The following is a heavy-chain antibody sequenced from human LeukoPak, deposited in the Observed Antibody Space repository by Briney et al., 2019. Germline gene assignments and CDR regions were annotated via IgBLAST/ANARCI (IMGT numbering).Heavy chain of an antibody. Sequence: GGSLRLSCAASGFTFSNYGMSWVRQAPGKGLEWVSAISDDGRSTYYADSVKGRFTISKHNSKKTLSLQMNNLRAEDTAVYYCAKRVPYSSSSVYFDYWGQGTLVTVSS. CDR2: ISDDGRST. D-gene: IGHD6-6*01. J-gene: IGHJ4*02. CDR3: AKRVPYSSSSVYFDY. V-gene: IGHV3-23*01. CDR1: GFTFSNYG.